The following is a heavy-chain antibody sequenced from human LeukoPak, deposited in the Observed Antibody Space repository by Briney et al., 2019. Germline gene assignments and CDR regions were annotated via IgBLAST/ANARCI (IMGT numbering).Heavy chain of an antibody. Sequence: PSETLSLTCTVSGDSLTSGSYYWSWIRQPPGRGLEWIGYVYYSGSTNYNPSLKSRVTMSVDTSKNQFSLMLISVTAADTAVYYCARGYSSSWYPSAFDIWGQGTTVTVSS. V-gene: IGHV4-61*01. CDR3: ARGYSSSWYPSAFDI. J-gene: IGHJ3*02. CDR2: VYYSGST. CDR1: GDSLTSGSYY. D-gene: IGHD6-13*01.